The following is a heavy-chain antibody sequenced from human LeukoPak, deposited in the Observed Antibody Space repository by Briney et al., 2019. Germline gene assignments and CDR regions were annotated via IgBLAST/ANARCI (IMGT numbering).Heavy chain of an antibody. CDR3: TTAPDSMDC. V-gene: IGHV3-15*01. CDR1: GFTFSNAW. Sequence: GGSLRLSCAASGFTFSNAWMSWVRQAPGKGLEWVGRIKGKTDGGTAEHAAPVKGRFTISRDDSQNTLYMQMNSLRPEDTAVYYCTTAPDSMDCWGQGTLVTVSS. J-gene: IGHJ4*02. D-gene: IGHD3-3*01. CDR2: IKGKTDGGTA.